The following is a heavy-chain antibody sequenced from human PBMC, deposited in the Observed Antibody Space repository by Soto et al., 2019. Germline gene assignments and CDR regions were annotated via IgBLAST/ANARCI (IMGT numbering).Heavy chain of an antibody. Sequence: EVQLVESGGGLVQPGGSLRLSCAASGFTFNNYYMDWVRQAPGRGLEWVANINQDGSAKYYVDSVKGLFTISRDNAKTSLYLQINSQRAEDTATYYCGRGFGGTHWGQGSLVTVSS. CDR2: INQDGSAK. CDR3: GRGFGGTH. D-gene: IGHD2-15*01. V-gene: IGHV3-7*05. J-gene: IGHJ4*02. CDR1: GFTFNNYY.